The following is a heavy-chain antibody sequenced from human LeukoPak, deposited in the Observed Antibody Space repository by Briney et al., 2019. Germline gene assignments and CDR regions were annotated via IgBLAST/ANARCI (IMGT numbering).Heavy chain of an antibody. CDR1: GYTFTGYY. V-gene: IGHV1-2*02. D-gene: IGHD6-19*01. J-gene: IGHJ4*02. Sequence: ASVKVSCKASGYTFTGYYMHWVRQAPGQGLEWMGWINPNSGGTNYAQKFQGRVTMTRDTSISTAYMELSRLRSDDTAVYYCARSVVRSGWSVGYWGQGTLVTVSS. CDR3: ARSVVRSGWSVGY. CDR2: INPNSGGT.